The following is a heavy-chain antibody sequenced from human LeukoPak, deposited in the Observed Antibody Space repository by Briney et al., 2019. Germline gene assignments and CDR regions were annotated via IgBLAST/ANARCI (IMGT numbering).Heavy chain of an antibody. CDR3: AREGSGSTPNSAHDAFDI. J-gene: IGHJ3*02. Sequence: GGSLRLSCAASGFTFSDYYMSWIRQAPGKGLEWVSYISSSGSTIYYADSVKGRFTISRDNAKNSLYLQMNSLRAEDTAVYYCAREGSGSTPNSAHDAFDIWGQGTMVTVSS. CDR2: ISSSGSTI. CDR1: GFTFSDYY. V-gene: IGHV3-11*04. D-gene: IGHD6-19*01.